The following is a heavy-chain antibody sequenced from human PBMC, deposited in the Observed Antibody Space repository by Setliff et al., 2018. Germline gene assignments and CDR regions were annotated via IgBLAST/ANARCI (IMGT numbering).Heavy chain of an antibody. CDR2: INPNSGGT. CDR3: ARSNYDILTRNWFDP. V-gene: IGHV1-2*06. Sequence: ASVKVSCKASGYTFTGYYMRWVRQAPGQGLEWMGRINPNSGGTNYAQKFQGRVTMTRDTSISTAYMELSRLRSDDTAVYYCARSNYDILTRNWFDPWGQGTQVTVSS. D-gene: IGHD3-9*01. J-gene: IGHJ5*02. CDR1: GYTFTGYY.